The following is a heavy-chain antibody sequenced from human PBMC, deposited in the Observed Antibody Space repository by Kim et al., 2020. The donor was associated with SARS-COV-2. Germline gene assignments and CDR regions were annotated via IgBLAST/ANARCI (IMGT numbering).Heavy chain of an antibody. Sequence: GGSLRLSCAVSGFTFDDYAMHWVRQVPGKGLEWVSSISWNGATLGYAASVKGRFTISRDNAKNALYLEMNSLRPDDTALYYCVRDVGAVVGKFGMDVWGQGTTVTVSS. J-gene: IGHJ6*02. CDR3: VRDVGAVVGKFGMDV. CDR2: ISWNGATL. CDR1: GFTFDDYA. V-gene: IGHV3-9*01. D-gene: IGHD1-26*01.